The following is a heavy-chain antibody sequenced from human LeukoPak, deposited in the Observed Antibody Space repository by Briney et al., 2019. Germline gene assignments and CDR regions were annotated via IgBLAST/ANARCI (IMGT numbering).Heavy chain of an antibody. CDR3: ARGGTNYYYYGMDV. V-gene: IGHV1-69*13. D-gene: IGHD1-7*01. CDR1: GYTFTSYG. CDR2: IIPIFGTA. J-gene: IGHJ6*02. Sequence: SVKVSCKASGYTFTSYGISWVRQAPGQGLEWMGGIIPIFGTANYAQKFQGRVTITADESTSTVYMELSSLRSEDTAVYYCARGGTNYYYYGMDVWGQGTTVTVSS.